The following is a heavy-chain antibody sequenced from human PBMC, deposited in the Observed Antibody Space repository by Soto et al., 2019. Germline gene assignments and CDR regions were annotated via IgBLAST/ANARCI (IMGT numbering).Heavy chain of an antibody. D-gene: IGHD3-9*01. CDR2: ISYDGSNK. J-gene: IGHJ6*02. CDR1: GFTFSSYG. Sequence: LRLSCAASGFTFSSYGMHWVRQAPGKGLEWVAVISYDGSNKYYADSVKGRFTISRDNSKNTLYLQMNSLRAEDTAVYYCAKDLRYFDWLLFHKADYYYYYGMDVWGQGTTVTVSS. CDR3: AKDLRYFDWLLFHKADYYYYYGMDV. V-gene: IGHV3-30*18.